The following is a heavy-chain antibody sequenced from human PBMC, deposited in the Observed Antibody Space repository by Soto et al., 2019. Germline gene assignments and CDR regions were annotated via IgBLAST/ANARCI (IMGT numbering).Heavy chain of an antibody. Sequence: GGSLRLSCAASGFSFSAYYMSWIRQAPGKGLEWVSYISFNGDVTRYSDSVEGRFTVSRDNAKKSLYLQMNSLRVEDTDVYYCARENGHPGHNYAMDVWGQGTTVTVSS. CDR2: ISFNGDVT. D-gene: IGHD2-8*01. CDR1: GFSFSAYY. J-gene: IGHJ6*02. CDR3: ARENGHPGHNYAMDV. V-gene: IGHV3-11*01.